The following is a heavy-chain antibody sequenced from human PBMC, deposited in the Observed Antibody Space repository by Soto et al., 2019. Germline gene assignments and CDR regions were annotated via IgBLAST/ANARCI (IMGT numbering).Heavy chain of an antibody. CDR1: GDSVSRSSVT. Sequence: SQTLSLTCVISGDSVSRSSVTWNWIRQSPSRGLEWLGRTYYRSKWYNDYAESVKSRITINPDTSKNQFSLHLNSVTPEDTAVYYCVRLIGNSWLDFWGQGTLVTVPQ. CDR3: VRLIGNSWLDF. CDR2: TYYRSKWYN. V-gene: IGHV6-1*01. J-gene: IGHJ5*01. D-gene: IGHD1-26*01.